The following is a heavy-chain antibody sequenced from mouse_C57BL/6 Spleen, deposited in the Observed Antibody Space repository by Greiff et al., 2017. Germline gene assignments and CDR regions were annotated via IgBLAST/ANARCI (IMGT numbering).Heavy chain of an antibody. CDR1: GYTFTDYY. Sequence: VKLVESGADLVKPGASVKISCKASGYTFTDYYIYWVKQRPGQGLEWVGNISAGSGSTYYNEKFKGTVTLTTDKSSSTVYMQLSSVTSEDSAVYCCARGVKEHYYFDYWGQGTTLTVSS. D-gene: IGHD1-3*01. CDR2: ISAGSGST. CDR3: ARGVKEHYYFDY. V-gene: IGHV1-77*01. J-gene: IGHJ2*01.